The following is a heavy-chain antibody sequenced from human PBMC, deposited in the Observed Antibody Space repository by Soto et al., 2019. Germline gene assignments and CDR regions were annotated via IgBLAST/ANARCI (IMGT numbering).Heavy chain of an antibody. CDR1: GFTFSNAW. CDR3: TTDFGNYGDYVDY. J-gene: IGHJ4*02. Sequence: GGSLRLSCAASGFTFSNAWTSWVRQAPGKGLEWVGRIKSKTDGGTTDYAAPVKGRFTISRDDSKNTLYLQMNSLKTEDTAVYYCTTDFGNYGDYVDYWGQGTLVTVSS. V-gene: IGHV3-15*01. CDR2: IKSKTDGGTT. D-gene: IGHD4-17*01.